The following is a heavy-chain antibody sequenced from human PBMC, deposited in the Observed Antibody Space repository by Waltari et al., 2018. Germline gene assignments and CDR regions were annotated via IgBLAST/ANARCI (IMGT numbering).Heavy chain of an antibody. J-gene: IGHJ3*02. Sequence: QLQLQESGPGLVKPSETLSLTCTVSGAFISSNRFYYWGWIRQPPGKGLEWIGSIHYTGSTYYNPSLKSRLTISMDTSKNCFSLKLNSVTAADTAVYYCARHRGYYDVQDAFDIWGQGTMVTVSS. D-gene: IGHD3-3*01. V-gene: IGHV4-39*01. CDR1: GAFISSNRFYY. CDR3: ARHRGYYDVQDAFDI. CDR2: IHYTGST.